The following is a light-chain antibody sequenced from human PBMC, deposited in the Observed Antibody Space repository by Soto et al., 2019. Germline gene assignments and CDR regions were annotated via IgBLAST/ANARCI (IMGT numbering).Light chain of an antibody. J-gene: IGKJ4*01. CDR2: DAS. CDR3: QQYDDYPLT. V-gene: IGKV1-5*01. CDR1: QSIKSW. Sequence: IQLTQSPSTLPASVGDSVTLTCRASQSIKSWLAWYRQRPGTAPKLLRYDASTLESGVPSRFRGSGSGTEFTLTISSLKPDDFETFYCQQYDDYPLTFGGGTKVDIK.